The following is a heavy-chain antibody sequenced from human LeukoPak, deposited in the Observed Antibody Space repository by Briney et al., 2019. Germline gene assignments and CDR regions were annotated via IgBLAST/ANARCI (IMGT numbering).Heavy chain of an antibody. CDR2: IDPSDSYT. CDR3: GRRRYRYGRRGFEGS. Sequence: GESLKISCKGSGYSFTSYWISWVRQMPGKGLEWMGRIDPSDSYTNYSPSFQGHVTISADKSISTAYLQWSSLKASDTAMYYCGRRRYRYGRRGFEGSWGQGTLVTVSS. CDR1: GYSFTSYW. D-gene: IGHD5-18*01. J-gene: IGHJ5*02. V-gene: IGHV5-10-1*01.